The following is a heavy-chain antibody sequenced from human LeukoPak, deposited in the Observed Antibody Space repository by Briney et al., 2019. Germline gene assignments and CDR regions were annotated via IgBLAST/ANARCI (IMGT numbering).Heavy chain of an antibody. CDR3: ARPGLFVPTVTTSSAFDI. CDR1: GGSFSGYY. D-gene: IGHD4-17*01. CDR2: INHSGST. J-gene: IGHJ3*02. V-gene: IGHV4-34*01. Sequence: SETLSLTCAVYGGSFSGYYWSWIRQPPGKGLEWIGEINHSGSTNYNPSLKSRVTISVDTSKNQFSLKLSSVTAADTAVYYCARPGLFVPTVTTSSAFDIWGQGTMVTVSS.